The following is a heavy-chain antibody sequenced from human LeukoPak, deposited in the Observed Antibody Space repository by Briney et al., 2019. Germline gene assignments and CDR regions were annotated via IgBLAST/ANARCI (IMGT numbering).Heavy chain of an antibody. CDR1: GYTFTSYG. J-gene: IGHJ5*02. CDR3: ARDERLLERRPNWFDP. V-gene: IGHV1-18*01. Sequence: ASVKVSCKASGYTFTSYGISWVRQAPGQGLEWMGWISAHNGNTNYAQKLQGRVTMTTDTSTSTAYMELRSLRSDDTAVYYCARDERLLERRPNWFDPWGQGTLVTVSS. CDR2: ISAHNGNT. D-gene: IGHD1-1*01.